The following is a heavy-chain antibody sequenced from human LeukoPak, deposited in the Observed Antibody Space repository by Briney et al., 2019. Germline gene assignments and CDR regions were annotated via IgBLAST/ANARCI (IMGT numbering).Heavy chain of an antibody. CDR3: AKAVESGYDIPDY. J-gene: IGHJ4*02. CDR1: GFTFSSYG. D-gene: IGHD5-12*01. CDR2: IRYDGSNK. Sequence: TGGSLRLSCAASGFTFSSYGMHWVRQAPGKGPEWVAFIRYDGSNKYYADSVKGRFTISRDNSKNTLYLQMNSLRAEDTAVYYCAKAVESGYDIPDYWGQGTLVTVSS. V-gene: IGHV3-30*02.